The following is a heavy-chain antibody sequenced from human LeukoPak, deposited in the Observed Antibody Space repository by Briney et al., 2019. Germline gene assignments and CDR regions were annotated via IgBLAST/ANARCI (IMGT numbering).Heavy chain of an antibody. CDR2: TNTNTGNP. Sequence: ASVKVSCKASGYTFTSYAMNWVRQAPGQGLEWMGWTNTNTGNPTYAQGFTGRFVFSLDTSVSTAYLQISSLKAEDTAVYYCARVDRRGIPSYRVFDYWGQGTLVTVSS. J-gene: IGHJ4*02. D-gene: IGHD1-26*01. CDR3: ARVDRRGIPSYRVFDY. CDR1: GYTFTSYA. V-gene: IGHV7-4-1*02.